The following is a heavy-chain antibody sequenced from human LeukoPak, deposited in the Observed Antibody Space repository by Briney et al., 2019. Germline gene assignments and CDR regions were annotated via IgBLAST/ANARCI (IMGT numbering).Heavy chain of an antibody. CDR2: ITGSSGII. D-gene: IGHD4-17*01. CDR1: GFTFSSYS. V-gene: IGHV3-48*01. CDR3: ARNYGDFGRYYYMDV. J-gene: IGHJ6*03. Sequence: GGSLRLSCVASGFTFSSYSMNWVRQAPGKRLEWLSYITGSSGIIYYADSVKGRFTISRDNAKNSLYLQMNSLRAEDTAVYYCARNYGDFGRYYYMDVWGKGTTVIVSS.